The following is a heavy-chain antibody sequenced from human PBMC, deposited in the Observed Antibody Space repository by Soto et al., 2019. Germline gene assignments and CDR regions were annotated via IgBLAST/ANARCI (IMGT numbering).Heavy chain of an antibody. D-gene: IGHD2-2*02. CDR1: GYTFTSYD. Sequence: ASVKVSCKASGYTFTSYDINWVRQATGQGLEWMGWRNPNSGNTGYAQKFQGRVPMTRNTAISTAYMELSSLRSEDTAVYYCARTIVVVPAAIHAHYYGMDVWGQGSTVTVSS. V-gene: IGHV1-8*01. J-gene: IGHJ6*02. CDR3: ARTIVVVPAAIHAHYYGMDV. CDR2: RNPNSGNT.